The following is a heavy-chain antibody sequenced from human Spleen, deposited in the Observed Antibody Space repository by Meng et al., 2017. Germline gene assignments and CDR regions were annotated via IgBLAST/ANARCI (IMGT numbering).Heavy chain of an antibody. V-gene: IGHV1-2*06. CDR1: GYNFPDYY. CDR3: ARDEDISAAGKLFGDY. D-gene: IGHD6-13*01. CDR2: INPKSGDT. Sequence: ASVKVSCKPSGYNFPDYYIHWVRRAPGQGLEWMGLINPKSGDTHYAQKFQGRVTMTGDTSISTAYMDLSGLRSDDTAVYYCARDEDISAAGKLFGDYWGQGTLVTVSS. J-gene: IGHJ4*02.